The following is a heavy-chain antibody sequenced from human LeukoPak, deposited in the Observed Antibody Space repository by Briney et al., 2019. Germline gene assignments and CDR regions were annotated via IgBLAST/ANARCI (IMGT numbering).Heavy chain of an antibody. Sequence: PGGSLRLSCAASGFNFSSYAMSWVRQAPGKGLEWVSAISGSGGSTYYADSVKGRFTISRDNSKNTLYLQMNSLRAEDTAVYYCAKDQGYCSSTSCPIDYWGQGTLVTVSS. V-gene: IGHV3-23*01. CDR3: AKDQGYCSSTSCPIDY. D-gene: IGHD2-2*01. CDR2: ISGSGGST. CDR1: GFNFSSYA. J-gene: IGHJ4*02.